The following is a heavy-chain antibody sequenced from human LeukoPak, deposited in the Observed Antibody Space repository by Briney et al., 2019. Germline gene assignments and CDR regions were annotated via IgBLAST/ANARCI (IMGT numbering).Heavy chain of an antibody. CDR3: ARYLRGLLPTWHNWFDP. V-gene: IGHV4-34*01. J-gene: IGHJ5*02. D-gene: IGHD3-22*01. CDR1: GGSFSGYY. Sequence: PSETLSLTCAVYGGSFSGYYWSWIRQPPGKGLEWIGEINHSGSTNYNPSLKSRVTISVDTSKNQFSLKLSSVTAADTAVYYCARYLRGLLPTWHNWFDPWGQGTLVTVSS. CDR2: INHSGST.